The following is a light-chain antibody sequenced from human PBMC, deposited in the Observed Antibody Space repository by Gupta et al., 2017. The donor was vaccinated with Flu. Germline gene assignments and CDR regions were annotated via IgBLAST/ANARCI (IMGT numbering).Light chain of an antibody. CDR1: NNGNNG. CDR2: YDY. Sequence: NNGNNGVNWYQQLPGKAPKVLIYYDYVVAAGVSDRFSGSNSGTTATLIISRLQSEDEAVYYCEAWDGSRRGVVFGGGTKVTVL. J-gene: IGLJ2*01. V-gene: IGLV1-36*01. CDR3: EAWDGSRRGVV.